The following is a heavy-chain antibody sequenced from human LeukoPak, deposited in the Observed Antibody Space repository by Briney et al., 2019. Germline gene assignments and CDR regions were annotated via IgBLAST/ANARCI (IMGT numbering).Heavy chain of an antibody. Sequence: VGSLRLSCAASGFTLSRYWMSWVRQAPGKGLEWVANNKQDGSVNYYVESVKRRFTISSANAKNSLYLQMNSLRPEDTAVYSCARGGDWGQGTLLTV. J-gene: IGHJ4*02. CDR2: NKQDGSVN. CDR1: GFTLSRYW. V-gene: IGHV3-7*01. CDR3: ARGGD.